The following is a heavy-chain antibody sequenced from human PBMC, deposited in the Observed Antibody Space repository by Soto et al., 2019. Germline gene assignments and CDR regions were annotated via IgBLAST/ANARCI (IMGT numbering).Heavy chain of an antibody. J-gene: IGHJ4*02. V-gene: IGHV3-33*01. Sequence: GGSLRLSCAASGFTFSSYGMHWVRQAPGKGLEWVAVIWYDGSNKYYADSVKGRFTISRDNSKNTLYLQMNSLRAEDTAVYYCARENVVTACDYWGQGTLVTVSS. D-gene: IGHD2-21*02. CDR2: IWYDGSNK. CDR3: ARENVVTACDY. CDR1: GFTFSSYG.